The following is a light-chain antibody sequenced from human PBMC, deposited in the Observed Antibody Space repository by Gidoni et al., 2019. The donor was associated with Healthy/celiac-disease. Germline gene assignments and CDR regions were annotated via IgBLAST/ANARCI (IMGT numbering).Light chain of an antibody. J-gene: IGKJ1*01. CDR3: QQYYSTPLT. CDR2: WAS. V-gene: IGKV4-1*01. CDR1: QSVLYSSNNKNY. Sequence: DIVMTQSPDSLAVSLGDRATINCKSSQSVLYSSNNKNYLAWYQKKPGQPPKLLIYWASTRESGVPDRFSGSGSGTDFTLTISSLQAEDVAVYYCQQYYSTPLTFGQGTKVEIK.